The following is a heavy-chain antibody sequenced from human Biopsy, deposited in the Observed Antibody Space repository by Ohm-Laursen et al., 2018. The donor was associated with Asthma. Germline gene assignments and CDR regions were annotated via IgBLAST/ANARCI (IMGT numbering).Heavy chain of an antibody. CDR2: IKHISE. CDR3: ARSMIVADGSDAFDI. Sequence: SVKVSCKASGYTFSSYQMHWVRQAPGQGLEWLGMIKHISEYAQKFQGRVTMTRDTSTSTVYMELGSLRSEDTAVYYCARSMIVADGSDAFDIWGQGTMVTVSS. V-gene: IGHV1-46*01. J-gene: IGHJ3*02. CDR1: GYTFSSYQ. D-gene: IGHD3-22*01.